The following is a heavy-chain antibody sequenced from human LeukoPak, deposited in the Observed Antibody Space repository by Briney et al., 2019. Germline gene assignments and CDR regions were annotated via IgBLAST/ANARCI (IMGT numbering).Heavy chain of an antibody. J-gene: IGHJ4*02. CDR2: INPNSGGT. Sequence: ASVKVSCKASGYTFTVYYMHWVRQAPGQGLEWMGWINPNSGGTNYAQKFQGRVTMTRDTSISTAYMELSRLRSDDTAVYYCARDGIDFWSGYYPDYWGQGTLVTVSS. CDR3: ARDGIDFWSGYYPDY. CDR1: GYTFTVYY. V-gene: IGHV1-2*02. D-gene: IGHD3-3*01.